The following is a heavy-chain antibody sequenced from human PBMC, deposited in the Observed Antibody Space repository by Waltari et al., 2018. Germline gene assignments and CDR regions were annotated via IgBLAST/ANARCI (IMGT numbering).Heavy chain of an antibody. D-gene: IGHD6-13*01. CDR3: ARGSYSSPDDAFDI. Sequence: QVQLVQSGAEVKKPGASVKVSCKASGYTFTSYDINWVRQATGQGLGWMGWMNPNSGNTGYAQKFQGRVTMTRNTSISTAYMELSSLRSEDTAVYYCARGSYSSPDDAFDIWAKGQWSPSLQ. CDR1: GYTFTSYD. V-gene: IGHV1-8*01. J-gene: IGHJ3*02. CDR2: MNPNSGNT.